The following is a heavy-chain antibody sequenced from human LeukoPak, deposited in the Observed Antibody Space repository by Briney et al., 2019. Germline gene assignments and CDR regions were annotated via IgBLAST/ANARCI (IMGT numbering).Heavy chain of an antibody. V-gene: IGHV3-30*02. Sequence: PGGSLRLSCAASGFTFSLSGMHWVRQAPGKGLEWVTFIRYDEGSKYFADSVRGRFTISRDNSKNTLYLQMNSLRADDTAVYYCAKDQEDYFDCSGADYWGQGTLVTVSS. D-gene: IGHD3-22*01. CDR2: IRYDEGSK. CDR3: AKDQEDYFDCSGADY. CDR1: GFTFSLSG. J-gene: IGHJ4*02.